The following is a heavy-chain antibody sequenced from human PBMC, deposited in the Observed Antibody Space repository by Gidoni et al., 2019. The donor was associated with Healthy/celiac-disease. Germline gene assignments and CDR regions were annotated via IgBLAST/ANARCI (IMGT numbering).Heavy chain of an antibody. D-gene: IGHD3-10*01. Sequence: EVQLVESGGGLVQPGGSLRISCADSRFTVSSNYMSWVRQAPGKGLECVSVTSSGGSTYYADSVKGRFTISRDNSKNTLYLQMNSLRAEDTAVYYCARDRGYFDYYGIDVWGQGTTVTVSS. V-gene: IGHV3-66*01. CDR1: RFTVSSNY. CDR3: ARDRGYFDYYGIDV. CDR2: TSSGGST. J-gene: IGHJ6*02.